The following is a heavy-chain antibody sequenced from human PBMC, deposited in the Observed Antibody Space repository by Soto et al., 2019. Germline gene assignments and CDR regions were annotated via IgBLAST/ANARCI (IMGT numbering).Heavy chain of an antibody. J-gene: IGHJ5*02. CDR3: AKDFTAYLSSWFHL. CDR2: ITGSGSTI. Sequence: EVQLLESGGGLVQPGGSLRLSCAASEFTFSSNAMHWVRQAPGKGLEWVSGITGSGSTIFYADSVKGRFTISRDNFKNTLSLQMSSLRAEDTAIYYCAKDFTAYLSSWFHLWGQGTLVTVSS. V-gene: IGHV3-23*01. CDR1: EFTFSSNA. D-gene: IGHD6-13*01.